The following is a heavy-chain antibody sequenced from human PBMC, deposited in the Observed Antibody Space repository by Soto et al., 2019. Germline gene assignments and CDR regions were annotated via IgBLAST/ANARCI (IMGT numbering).Heavy chain of an antibody. V-gene: IGHV3-23*01. D-gene: IGHD2-2*01. CDR1: GFTFSSYA. Sequence: GGSLRLSCAASGFTFSSYAMSWVRQAPGKGLEWVSTISGSGGSTYYADSVQGRFTISRDNSKNTLYLQMNSLRAEDTAVYFCAKHTPAYCSSASCSRGFFDYWGQGTLVTVSS. J-gene: IGHJ4*02. CDR3: AKHTPAYCSSASCSRGFFDY. CDR2: ISGSGGST.